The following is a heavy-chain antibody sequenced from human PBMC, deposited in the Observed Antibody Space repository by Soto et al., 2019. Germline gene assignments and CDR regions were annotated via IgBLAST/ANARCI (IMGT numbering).Heavy chain of an antibody. Sequence: SETLSLTCTVSGGSISSGNNYWSWIRQFPGKGLEWIGYIYYSGNTYYNPSLKSRVTISVDTSKNQFSLKLSSVIAADTAVYYCARCSGGRHFDYWGQGTLVTVSS. CDR2: IYYSGNT. D-gene: IGHD2-15*01. CDR3: ARCSGGRHFDY. J-gene: IGHJ4*02. CDR1: GGSISSGNNY. V-gene: IGHV4-31*03.